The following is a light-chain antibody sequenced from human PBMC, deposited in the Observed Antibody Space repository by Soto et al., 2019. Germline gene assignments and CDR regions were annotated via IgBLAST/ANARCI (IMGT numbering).Light chain of an antibody. CDR1: QNIRCY. Sequence: DIQLTQSPSFLSASVGDRVTITCRASQNIRCYLVAYQQRPGTAPKLLISRASRLQRGVPSRLRGSGSGTDFTLTIISLQPEDFATYSCQQGNTFPWTFGQGTKVEI. V-gene: IGKV1-9*01. CDR3: QQGNTFPWT. J-gene: IGKJ1*01. CDR2: RAS.